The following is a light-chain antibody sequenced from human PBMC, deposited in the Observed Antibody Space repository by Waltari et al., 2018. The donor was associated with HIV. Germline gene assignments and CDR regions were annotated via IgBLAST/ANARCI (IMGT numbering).Light chain of an antibody. CDR1: GSNLANNY. J-gene: IGLJ3*02. Sequence: QSMLTQPPSVSAAPGQKVTISCSGTGSNLANNYVSWYQHLPGAATKLVIYDNDNRPSGIPDRFSGSKSGASATLVITGLQTGDEGDYYCGTWDSSLNAGVFGGGTKLTVL. CDR2: DND. CDR3: GTWDSSLNAGV. V-gene: IGLV1-51*01.